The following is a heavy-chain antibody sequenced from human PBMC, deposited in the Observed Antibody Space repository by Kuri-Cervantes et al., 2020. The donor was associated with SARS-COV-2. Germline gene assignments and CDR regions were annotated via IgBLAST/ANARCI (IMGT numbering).Heavy chain of an antibody. D-gene: IGHD3-22*01. CDR1: GFSVSSNF. CDR2: IYSSGTT. Sequence: GESLKISCAAAGFSVSSNFMSWVRQAPGKGLEWVSIIYSSGTTYYADSVKGRFTISRDNAKNSLYLQMNSLRAEDTAVYYCARGYDSSGYEIYYYYYGMDVWGQGTTVTVSS. V-gene: IGHV3-53*01. J-gene: IGHJ6*02. CDR3: ARGYDSSGYEIYYYYYGMDV.